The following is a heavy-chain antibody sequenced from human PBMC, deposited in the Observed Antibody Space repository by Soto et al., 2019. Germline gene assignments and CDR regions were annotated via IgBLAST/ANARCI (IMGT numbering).Heavy chain of an antibody. Sequence: LRLSCSASGFTFSSYAMIWVRQAPGKGLEWVSAISGSGFGTYYADSVKGRFTISRDNSKNTLYLQMNSLRAEDTAVYYCASRLLGLFDYWGQGTLVTVSS. CDR1: GFTFSSYA. CDR2: ISGSGFGT. V-gene: IGHV3-23*01. J-gene: IGHJ4*02. CDR3: ASRLLGLFDY. D-gene: IGHD3-16*01.